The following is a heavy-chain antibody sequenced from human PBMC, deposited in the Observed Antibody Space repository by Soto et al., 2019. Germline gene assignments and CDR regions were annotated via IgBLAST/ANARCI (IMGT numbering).Heavy chain of an antibody. CDR1: GFTVSNNY. J-gene: IGHJ4*02. D-gene: IGHD2-8*01. Sequence: GGSLRLSCAVSGFTVSNNYMSWVRQAPGKGLEGVSVIYSGGYTAYGDSVKGRFTISRDNFKNTLYLEMDSLRPEDTAIYYCARGGGYCTPTSCAIDSWGRGTPVTVSS. CDR3: ARGGGYCTPTSCAIDS. V-gene: IGHV3-53*01. CDR2: IYSGGYT.